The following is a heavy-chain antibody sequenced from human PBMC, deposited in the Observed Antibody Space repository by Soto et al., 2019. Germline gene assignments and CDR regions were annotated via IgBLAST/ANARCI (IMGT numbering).Heavy chain of an antibody. D-gene: IGHD1-7*01. CDR1: GGSISSSNW. J-gene: IGHJ4*02. CDR3: AITASGNNWNYPTYFFY. CDR2: IYHSGST. V-gene: IGHV4-4*02. Sequence: SETLSLTCAVSGGSISSSNWWSWVRQPPGKGLEWIGEIYHSGSTNYNPSLKSRVTISVDKSKNQFSLKLSSVTAADTAVYYCAITASGNNWNYPTYFFYWGQGTLVTGSS.